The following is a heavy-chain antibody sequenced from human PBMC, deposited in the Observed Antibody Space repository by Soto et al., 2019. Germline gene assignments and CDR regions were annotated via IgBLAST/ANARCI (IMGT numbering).Heavy chain of an antibody. CDR1: GYTFTGYY. J-gene: IGHJ6*02. CDR3: ARDLVSHIVVVTAIPPGYYGMDV. Sequence: EASVKVSCKASGYTFTGYYMHWVRQAPGQGLEWMGWINPNSGGTNYAQKFQGWVTMTRDTSISTAYMELSRLRSDDTAVYYCARDLVSHIVVVTAIPPGYYGMDVWGQGTTDTVSS. V-gene: IGHV1-2*04. CDR2: INPNSGGT. D-gene: IGHD2-21*02.